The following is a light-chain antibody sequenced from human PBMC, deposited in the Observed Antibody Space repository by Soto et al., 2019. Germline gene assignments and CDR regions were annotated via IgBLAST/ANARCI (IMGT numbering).Light chain of an antibody. J-gene: IGLJ1*01. CDR1: SSVVGSYNL. Sequence: QSVLTQPASVSGSPGQSITIFCTGTSSVVGSYNLVSWYQQHPGKAPKLMIYEGSKRPSGVSNRFSGSKSGNTASLTISGLQAEDEAGYYCCSYAGSSTFVFGTGTKVTVL. CDR2: EGS. V-gene: IGLV2-23*01. CDR3: CSYAGSSTFV.